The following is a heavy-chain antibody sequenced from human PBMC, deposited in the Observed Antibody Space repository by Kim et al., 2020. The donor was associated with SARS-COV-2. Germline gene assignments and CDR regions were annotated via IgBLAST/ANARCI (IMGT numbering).Heavy chain of an antibody. D-gene: IGHD3-9*01. Sequence: GRFTISRDNAKNSLYLQMNSLRAEDTAVYYCARTTYYDILTGTAYYFDYWGQGTLVTVSS. V-gene: IGHV3-11*06. J-gene: IGHJ4*02. CDR3: ARTTYYDILTGTAYYFDY.